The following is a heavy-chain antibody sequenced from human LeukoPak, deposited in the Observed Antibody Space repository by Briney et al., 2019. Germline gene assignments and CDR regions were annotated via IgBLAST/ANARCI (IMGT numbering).Heavy chain of an antibody. J-gene: IGHJ3*02. V-gene: IGHV4-30-4*01. Sequence: SETLSLTCTVSGGSISSGDYYWSWIRQPPGKGLEWIGYIYYSGSTYYNPSLKSRVTISVDTSKNQFSLKLSSVTAADTAVYYCARDGGASRVAAAGTTAGAFDIWGQGTMVTVSS. CDR2: IYYSGST. CDR1: GGSISSGDYY. CDR3: ARDGGASRVAAAGTTAGAFDI. D-gene: IGHD6-13*01.